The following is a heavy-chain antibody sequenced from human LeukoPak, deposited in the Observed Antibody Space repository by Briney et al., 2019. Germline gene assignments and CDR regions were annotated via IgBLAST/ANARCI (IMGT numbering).Heavy chain of an antibody. J-gene: IGHJ5*02. CDR2: ISSSSSYI. V-gene: IGHV3-21*01. CDR3: AVEIVVVTASVDRSWFDP. D-gene: IGHD2-21*02. CDR1: GFTFSSYS. Sequence: PGGSLRLSCAASGFTFSSYSMNWVRQAPGKGLEWVSSISSSSSYIYYADSVKGRFTISRDNAKNSLYLQMNSLRAEDTAVYYCAVEIVVVTASVDRSWFDPWGQGTLVTVSS.